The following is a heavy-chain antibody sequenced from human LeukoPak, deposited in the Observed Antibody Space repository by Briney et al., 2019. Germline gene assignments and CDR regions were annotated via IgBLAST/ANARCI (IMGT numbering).Heavy chain of an antibody. Sequence: GGSLRLSCAASGFTFSSYAMSWVRQAPGKGLEWVSDISGSGGSTYYADSVKGRFTISRDNSKNTLYLQMNSLRAEDTAVYYCAKPPLTDYDSSGRVYFQHWGQGTLVTVSS. J-gene: IGHJ1*01. D-gene: IGHD3-22*01. CDR1: GFTFSSYA. V-gene: IGHV3-23*01. CDR2: ISGSGGST. CDR3: AKPPLTDYDSSGRVYFQH.